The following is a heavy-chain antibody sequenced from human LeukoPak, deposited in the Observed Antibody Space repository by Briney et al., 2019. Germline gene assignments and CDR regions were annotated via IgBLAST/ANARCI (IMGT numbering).Heavy chain of an antibody. CDR2: INHGGRT. Sequence: SETLSLTCAVSGGSFSGYFWSWIRQPPGKGLEWIGEINHGGRTNYNPSLKSRVTISVDTSKNQFSLKLSSVTAADTAVYYCARVLRGFDYWGQGTLVTVSS. J-gene: IGHJ4*02. V-gene: IGHV4-34*01. CDR1: GGSFSGYF. CDR3: ARVLRGFDY. D-gene: IGHD4-17*01.